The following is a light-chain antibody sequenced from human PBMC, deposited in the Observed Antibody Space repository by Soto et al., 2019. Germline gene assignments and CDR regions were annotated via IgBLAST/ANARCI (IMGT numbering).Light chain of an antibody. V-gene: IGLV4-69*01. CDR1: SGHSSYA. J-gene: IGLJ2*01. Sequence: QLVLTQSPSASASLGASVKLTCTLSSGHSSYAIAWHQQQPEKGPRYLMKLNSDGSHSKGDGIPDRFSGSSSGAERYLTISSLQSEDEADYYCQTWATGILVVFGGGTKVTVL. CDR3: QTWATGILVV. CDR2: LNSDGSH.